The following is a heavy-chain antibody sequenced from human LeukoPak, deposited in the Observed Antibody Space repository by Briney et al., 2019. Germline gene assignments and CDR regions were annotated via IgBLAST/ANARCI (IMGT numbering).Heavy chain of an antibody. CDR3: VRYRRDGKNLAYHFDF. CDR2: MSYDGTSE. CDR1: GFTFSSNA. D-gene: IGHD5-24*01. Sequence: WGSLRLSCAASGFTFSSNAMHWVRQAPGKGLEWVAVMSYDGTSEYYADSVRGRFTISRDHSQNMLHLQMNSLRDEDAALYYCVRYRRDGKNLAYHFDFWGQGTLVTVSS. J-gene: IGHJ4*02. V-gene: IGHV3-30-3*01.